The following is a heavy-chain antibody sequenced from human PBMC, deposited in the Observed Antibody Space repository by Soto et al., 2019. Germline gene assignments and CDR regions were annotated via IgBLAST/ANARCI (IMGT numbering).Heavy chain of an antibody. V-gene: IGHV4-31*03. CDR3: ARDGDKGDNYDSSGFGHFDI. J-gene: IGHJ3*02. CDR1: GGSISSGGYY. CDR2: IYYSGST. Sequence: QVQLQESGPGLVKPSQTLSLTCTVSGGSISSGGYYWSWIRQHPGKGLEWIGYIYYSGSTYYNPSLKSRVTISVDTSKNQFSLKLSSVTAADTAVYYCARDGDKGDNYDSSGFGHFDIWGQGTMVTVSS. D-gene: IGHD3-22*01.